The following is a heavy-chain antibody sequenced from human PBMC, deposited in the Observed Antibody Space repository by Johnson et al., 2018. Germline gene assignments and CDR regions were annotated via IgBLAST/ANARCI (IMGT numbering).Heavy chain of an antibody. J-gene: IGHJ2*01. Sequence: QVQLVESGAEVKKPGSSVKVSCTTAGGAFNTYAFRWVRQAPGQGLEWKGGTITVFPTTQYAQKFQGSLTITAEEPTTPAYMDLSSLTPEDTAVYYCSGVAGLALTYPGGDWFFDLWGRGTLVTVSS. CDR1: GGAFNTYA. CDR2: TITVFPTT. D-gene: IGHD2-8*02. CDR3: SGVAGLALTYPGGDWFFDL. V-gene: IGHV1-69*01.